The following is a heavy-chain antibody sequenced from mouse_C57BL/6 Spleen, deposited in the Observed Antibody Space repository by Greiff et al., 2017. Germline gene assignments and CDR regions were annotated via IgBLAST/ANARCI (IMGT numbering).Heavy chain of an antibody. CDR2: IDPNSGGT. D-gene: IGHD1-1*01. CDR3: ERSVSHLITTVVEYYFDY. CDR1: GYTFTSYW. J-gene: IGHJ2*01. Sequence: QVQLQQSGAELVKPGASVKLSCKASGYTFTSYWMHWVKQRPGRGLEWIGRIDPNSGGTKYNEKFKSKATLTVDKPSTTAYMQLSSLTSEDSAVYYCERSVSHLITTVVEYYFDYWGQGTTLTVSS. V-gene: IGHV1-72*01.